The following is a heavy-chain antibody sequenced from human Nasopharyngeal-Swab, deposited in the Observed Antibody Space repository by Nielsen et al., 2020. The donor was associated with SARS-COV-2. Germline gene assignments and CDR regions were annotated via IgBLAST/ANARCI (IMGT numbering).Heavy chain of an antibody. V-gene: IGHV4-34*01. CDR3: ARGPVPFHTFDI. CDR1: GGSLGGLY. J-gene: IGHJ3*02. CDR2: INDSGGT. Sequence: SETLSLTCALSGGSLGGLYWSWIRQPPGKGLGWIGEINDSGGTNNHPSLKSRVTISVDMSKNQFSLNLNSVTAADTALYYCARGPVPFHTFDIWGQGTMVTVSS.